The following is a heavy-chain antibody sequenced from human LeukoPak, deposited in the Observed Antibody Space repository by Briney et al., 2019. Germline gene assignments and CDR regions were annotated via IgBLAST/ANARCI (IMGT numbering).Heavy chain of an antibody. Sequence: GGSLRLSCAASGFTFRSYGMHGVRRAPGKGLEWVAVIWFDGSNKYYADSVKGRFTISRDNSKNTVYLQMNSLRAEDTAVYYCARDHPLWSGWGQGTLVTVSS. CDR2: IWFDGSNK. J-gene: IGHJ4*02. CDR3: ARDHPLWSG. D-gene: IGHD3-3*01. V-gene: IGHV3-33*01. CDR1: GFTFRSYG.